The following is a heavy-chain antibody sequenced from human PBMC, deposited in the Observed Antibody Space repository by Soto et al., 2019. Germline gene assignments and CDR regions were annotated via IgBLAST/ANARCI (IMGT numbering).Heavy chain of an antibody. CDR1: GYIFVNYG. CDR3: VMVDIYGTPTPQDV. J-gene: IGHJ6*02. D-gene: IGHD2-2*03. CDR2: ISPYTGNT. V-gene: IGHV1-18*01. Sequence: QVQLVQSGDEVKKPGASVKVSCKASGYIFVNYGIAWVRQAPGQELEWMGGISPYTGNTHSATKVQGRLTMTTDTSASRAYRDLWSLTSDDTAVYYCVMVDIYGTPTPQDVWGQGTTGVVSS.